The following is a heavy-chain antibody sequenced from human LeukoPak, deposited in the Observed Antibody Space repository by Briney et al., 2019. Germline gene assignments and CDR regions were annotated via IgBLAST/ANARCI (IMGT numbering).Heavy chain of an antibody. J-gene: IGHJ3*01. D-gene: IGHD1-26*01. CDR1: GFTFSSYA. Sequence: PGGSLRLSCAASGFTFSSYAMSWVRQAPGKGLEWVSAIIGSCGSTYYADSVKGGVTISRDNSKNTLYVQMHSLRAEDTAVYYCAKVQKELLRGDAFDLWGQGTMVTVSS. V-gene: IGHV3-23*01. CDR3: AKVQKELLRGDAFDL. CDR2: IIGSCGST.